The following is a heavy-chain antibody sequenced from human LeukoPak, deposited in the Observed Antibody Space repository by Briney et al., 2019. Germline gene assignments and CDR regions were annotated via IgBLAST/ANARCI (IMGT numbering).Heavy chain of an antibody. CDR3: ARDHRYAFDN. V-gene: IGHV3-48*03. CDR1: GFTFSNYE. D-gene: IGHD5-12*01. CDR2: IGISSGNT. Sequence: GGSLRLSCAASGFTFSNYEMNWVRQAPGKGLEWISYIGISSGNTKYADSVKGRFTISRDKARNSLYLQMNSLRVEDTAMYYCARDHRYAFDNWGHGTLVTVSS. J-gene: IGHJ4*01.